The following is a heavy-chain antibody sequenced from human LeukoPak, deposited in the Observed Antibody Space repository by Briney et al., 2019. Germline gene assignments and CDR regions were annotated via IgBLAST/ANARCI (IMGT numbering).Heavy chain of an antibody. CDR2: IYSGGNT. J-gene: IGHJ4*02. Sequence: PGGSLRLSCAASGFTVSSNYVSWVRQAPGKGLEWVSFIYSGGNTHYSDSVKGRFTISRDNSKNTLYLQMNSLRADDTAVYYCARRAGEYSHPYDYWGQGTLVTVSS. V-gene: IGHV3-53*01. D-gene: IGHD4-17*01. CDR3: ARRAGEYSHPYDY. CDR1: GFTVSSNY.